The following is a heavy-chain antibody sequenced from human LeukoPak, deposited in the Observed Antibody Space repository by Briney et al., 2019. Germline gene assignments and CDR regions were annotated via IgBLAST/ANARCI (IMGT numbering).Heavy chain of an antibody. CDR1: GFTFTNYY. Sequence: ASVTVSFTASGFTFTNYYMHWVRQAPGQGLEWMGLINPSGSSTNYAQKFRGRVTMTRDTSTTTVYMELSSLRSEDTAVYYCAREESGGYFDYGGQGTLVTVSS. V-gene: IGHV1-46*01. CDR3: AREESGGYFDY. J-gene: IGHJ4*02. D-gene: IGHD2-8*02. CDR2: INPSGSST.